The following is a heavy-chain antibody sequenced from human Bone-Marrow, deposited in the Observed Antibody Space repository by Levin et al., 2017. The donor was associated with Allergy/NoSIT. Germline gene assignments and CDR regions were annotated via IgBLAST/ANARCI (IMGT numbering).Heavy chain of an antibody. CDR3: SKGESTSGTLIHAY. V-gene: IGHV3-23*01. Sequence: GESLKISCAASGFTFSNYAMSWVRQAPGKGLEWVSAISGSGGSTYYADSVKDRFTISRDNSKNTLYLQMNSLRAEDTAVYYCSKGESTSGTLIHAYWGQGTLVTVSS. J-gene: IGHJ4*02. CDR2: ISGSGGST. D-gene: IGHD2-8*01. CDR1: GFTFSNYA.